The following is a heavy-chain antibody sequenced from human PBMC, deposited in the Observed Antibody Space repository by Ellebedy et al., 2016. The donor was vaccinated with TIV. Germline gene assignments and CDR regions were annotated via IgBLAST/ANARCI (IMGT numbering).Heavy chain of an antibody. J-gene: IGHJ4*02. CDR1: GFTFSSNA. V-gene: IGHV3-23*01. D-gene: IGHD6-13*01. Sequence: GESLKISXAASGFTFSSNAMSWVRQTPGKGLDWVSAISGHGINTYYAGSVKGRFTISRDNSKNTLFLQMNSLRAEDTAVYYCAKDGNLSSTWFDFDYWGQGTLVTVSS. CDR3: AKDGNLSSTWFDFDY. CDR2: ISGHGINT.